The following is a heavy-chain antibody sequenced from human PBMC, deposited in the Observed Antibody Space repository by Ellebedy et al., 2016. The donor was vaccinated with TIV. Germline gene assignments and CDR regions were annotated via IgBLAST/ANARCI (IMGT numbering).Heavy chain of an antibody. CDR2: INPKNSGI. Sequence: ASVKVSXXASGYTFTGYYLHWVRQAPGQGLEWMGWINPKNSGIKYAQKFQGRVTMTRDTSISTAYMELRRLRSDDTALYYCARGMDMPFGVLMMGWLNPWGQGTLVTVSS. D-gene: IGHD3-3*01. CDR3: ARGMDMPFGVLMMGWLNP. J-gene: IGHJ5*02. V-gene: IGHV1-2*02. CDR1: GYTFTGYY.